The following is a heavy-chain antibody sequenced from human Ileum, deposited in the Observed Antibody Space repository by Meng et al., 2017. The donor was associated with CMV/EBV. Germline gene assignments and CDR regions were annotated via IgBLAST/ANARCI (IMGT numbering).Heavy chain of an antibody. V-gene: IGHV3-48*03. Sequence: GESLKISWAASTINFSSFEMNWVRQAPGKGLEWISFISTRGQTIYYADSVRGRFTISRDNAKKSVYLQMDRLRPDDTAMYYGGSSPSNLNPPGDDYWGQGTLVTVSS. J-gene: IGHJ4*02. CDR3: GSSPSNLNPPGDDY. CDR2: ISTRGQTI. D-gene: IGHD2-2*01. CDR1: TINFSSFE.